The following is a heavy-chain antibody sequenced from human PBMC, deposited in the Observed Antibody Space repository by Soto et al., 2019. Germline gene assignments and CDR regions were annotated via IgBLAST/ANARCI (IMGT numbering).Heavy chain of an antibody. V-gene: IGHV1-69*06. CDR2: VLPITGST. J-gene: IGHJ4*01. CDR1: GVLFSVFS. Sequence: QVQLVQSGAEVKKPGSSVKVSCKTSGVLFSVFSFNWVRQAPGQGLEWMGGVLPITGSTDYAQKFQGRLTITADRSTSTIYMELSRLTSDDTANYYCATIRVRGGPLRFEDGGQGTLISVSS. D-gene: IGHD5-12*01. CDR3: ATIRVRGGPLRFED.